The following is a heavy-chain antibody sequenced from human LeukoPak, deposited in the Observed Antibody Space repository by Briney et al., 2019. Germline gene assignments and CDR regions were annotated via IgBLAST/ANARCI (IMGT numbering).Heavy chain of an antibody. CDR3: ARDKDIAAAVDYFDY. D-gene: IGHD6-13*01. CDR2: ISSDGNNK. Sequence: GGSLRLSCAASGFTFSSYAMHWVRQAPGKGLEWVAVISSDGNNKYNADSVKGRFTISRDNSKNTVYLQMNSLRAEDKAVYYCARDKDIAAAVDYFDYWGGGTLVSVCS. V-gene: IGHV3-30*04. J-gene: IGHJ4*02. CDR1: GFTFSSYA.